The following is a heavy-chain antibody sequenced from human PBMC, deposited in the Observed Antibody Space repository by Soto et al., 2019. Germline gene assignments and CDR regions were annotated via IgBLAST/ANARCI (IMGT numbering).Heavy chain of an antibody. CDR3: ARHYSSSYYYYGMDV. D-gene: IGHD6-6*01. CDR2: IYPGDSDT. J-gene: IGHJ6*02. CDR1: GYSFTSYW. V-gene: IGHV5-51*01. Sequence: GESLKISCKGSGYSFTSYWIGWVRQMPGKGLEWMGIIYPGDSDTRYSPSFQGQVTISADKSISTAYLQWSSLKASDTAMYYCARHYSSSYYYYGMDVWGQGTTVTVSS.